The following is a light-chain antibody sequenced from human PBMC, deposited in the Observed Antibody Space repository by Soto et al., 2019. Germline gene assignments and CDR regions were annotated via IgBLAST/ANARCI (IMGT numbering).Light chain of an antibody. J-gene: IGKJ2*01. CDR3: QQYGSSPYT. V-gene: IGKV3-20*01. CDR1: QTVRTNH. CDR2: DAS. Sequence: EPVLTQSPGTLSLSPGESAALSCRASQTVRTNHLAWYQQKPGQAPRLLIFDASSRPGGIPERFSGSGSGTDFTLTINRLEPEDFAVYYCQQYGSSPYTFGQGTKAEI.